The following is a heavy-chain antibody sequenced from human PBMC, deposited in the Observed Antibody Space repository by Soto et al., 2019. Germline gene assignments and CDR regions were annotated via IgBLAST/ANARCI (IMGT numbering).Heavy chain of an antibody. CDR2: TYYRSKWYN. D-gene: IGHD3-3*01. J-gene: IGHJ6*02. CDR1: GDSVSSNSAA. CDR3: ARDPRSGYSDYYYYGMDV. V-gene: IGHV6-1*01. Sequence: SPTLSLPCAISGDSVSSNSAAWNWIRQSPSRGLEWLGRTYYRSKWYNDYAVSVKSRITINPDTSKNQFSLQLNSVTPEDTAVYYCARDPRSGYSDYYYYGMDVWGQGTTVTVSS.